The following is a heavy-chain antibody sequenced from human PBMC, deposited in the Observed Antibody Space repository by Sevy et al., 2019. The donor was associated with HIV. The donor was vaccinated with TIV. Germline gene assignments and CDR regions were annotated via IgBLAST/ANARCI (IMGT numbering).Heavy chain of an antibody. Sequence: GGSLRLSCTASGFTFHDYGMSWVRQAPGKGLQWVSGINWNGGRTAYADSVKGRFTISRDNAKNSLYLQMNSLRAEDTALYYCARGAIVVTAPRYSDYWGQGTLVTVSS. CDR2: INWNGGRT. V-gene: IGHV3-20*04. J-gene: IGHJ4*02. CDR3: ARGAIVVTAPRYSDY. CDR1: GFTFHDYG. D-gene: IGHD2-21*02.